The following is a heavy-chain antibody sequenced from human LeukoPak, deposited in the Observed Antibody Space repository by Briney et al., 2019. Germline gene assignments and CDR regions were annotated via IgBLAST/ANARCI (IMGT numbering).Heavy chain of an antibody. CDR2: IYYSGST. CDR3: ASSLEMATITA. CDR1: GGSISSYY. D-gene: IGHD5-24*01. Sequence: KASETLSLTCTVSGGSISSYYWSWIRQPPGKGLEWIGYIYYSGSTNYNPSLKSRVTISVDTSKNQFSLKLSSVTAADTAVYYCASSLEMATITAWGQGTLVTVSS. J-gene: IGHJ5*02. V-gene: IGHV4-59*08.